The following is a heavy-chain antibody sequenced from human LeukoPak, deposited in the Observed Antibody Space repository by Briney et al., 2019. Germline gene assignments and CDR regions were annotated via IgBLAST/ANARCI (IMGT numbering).Heavy chain of an antibody. CDR3: ARDCSGGSCYGAFDI. CDR1: GASIRSGDYY. J-gene: IGHJ3*02. CDR2: IYDSGST. V-gene: IGHV4-30-4*01. Sequence: SETLSLTCTVSGASIRSGDYYWSWIRQPPGKGLEWIGYIYDSGSTYYNPSLKSRITISVDTSENRFSLKLSSVTVTDTAVYYCARDCSGGSCYGAFDIWGQGTMVTVSS. D-gene: IGHD2-15*01.